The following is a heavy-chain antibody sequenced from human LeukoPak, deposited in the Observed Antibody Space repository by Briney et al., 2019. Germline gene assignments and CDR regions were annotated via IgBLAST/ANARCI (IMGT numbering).Heavy chain of an antibody. CDR2: IYYSGST. Sequence: SETLSLTCTVSGGSISSGGYYWSWIRQHPGKGLEWIGYIYYSGSTYYNPSLKSRVTISVATSQNHFSLKLSSVTAADTAVYYCAREKSCSSTSCPYFDYWGQGTLVTVSS. J-gene: IGHJ4*02. V-gene: IGHV4-31*03. D-gene: IGHD2-2*01. CDR3: AREKSCSSTSCPYFDY. CDR1: GGSISSGGYY.